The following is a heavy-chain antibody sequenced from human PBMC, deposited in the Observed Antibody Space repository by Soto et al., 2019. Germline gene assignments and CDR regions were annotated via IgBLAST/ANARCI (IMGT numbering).Heavy chain of an antibody. CDR1: RYSFTNYW. Sequence: GESLKISCKGSRYSFTNYWIGWVRQMPGKGLEWMGIIYPGDSDTRYSSSFQGQVTMSVDKSISTAYLQWSSLKASDTAMYYCARQKGQLGYYFLTGSPSYFDTWAQGTLVPVSS. CDR3: ARQKGQLGYYFLTGSPSYFDT. CDR2: IYPGDSDT. D-gene: IGHD3-9*01. V-gene: IGHV5-51*01. J-gene: IGHJ4*02.